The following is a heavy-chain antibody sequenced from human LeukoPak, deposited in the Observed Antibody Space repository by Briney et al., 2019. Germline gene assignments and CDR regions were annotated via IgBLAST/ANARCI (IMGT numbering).Heavy chain of an antibody. V-gene: IGHV3-23*01. D-gene: IGHD5-24*01. CDR3: ARGSSRDGYNP. J-gene: IGHJ5*02. Sequence: PGGSLRLSCAASGFTFSSYAMTWVRQTPGKGLEWVSFITASDSRTNYADSVKGRFTISRDKSKNTLYLKMNSLRAEDTAVYYCARGSSRDGYNPWGQGTLVTVSS. CDR1: GFTFSSYA. CDR2: ITASDSRT.